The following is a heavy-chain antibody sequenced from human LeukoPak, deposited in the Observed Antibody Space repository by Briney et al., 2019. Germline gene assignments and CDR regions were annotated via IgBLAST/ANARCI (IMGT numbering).Heavy chain of an antibody. V-gene: IGHV1-2*02. CDR3: ARVRLLWFGELTYYFDY. D-gene: IGHD3-10*01. J-gene: IGHJ4*02. CDR2: INPNSGGT. CDR1: GYTFTGYY. Sequence: GASVKVSCKASGYTFTGYYMHWVRQAPGQGLEWMGWINPNSGGTNYAQKFQGGVTMTRDTSISTAYMELSRLRSDDTAVYYCARVRLLWFGELTYYFDYWGQGTLVTVSS.